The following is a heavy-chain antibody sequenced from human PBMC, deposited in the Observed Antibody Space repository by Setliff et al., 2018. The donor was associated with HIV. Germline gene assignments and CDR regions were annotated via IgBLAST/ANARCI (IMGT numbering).Heavy chain of an antibody. D-gene: IGHD3-10*01. J-gene: IGHJ4*02. Sequence: SETLSLTCTVSGASISSGAYYWSWIRQPPGKGLEWIGEINRGGSTNYNPSLKSRLTISVDTSRNLFSLHLSSVTAADTAVYYCARLFSGSPGDYWGQGTLVTVSS. V-gene: IGHV4-39*01. CDR3: ARLFSGSPGDY. CDR1: GASISSGAYY. CDR2: INRGGST.